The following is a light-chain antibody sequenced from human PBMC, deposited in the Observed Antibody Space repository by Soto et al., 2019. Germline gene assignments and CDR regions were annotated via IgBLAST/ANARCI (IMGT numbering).Light chain of an antibody. V-gene: IGKV1-8*01. CDR1: QSISTY. Sequence: AIRMTQSPSSLSAATGARVTITCRASQSISTYLAWYQQRPGRAPKYLIQAASILQSGFPSRFSGSGSGTDFTLTINSLQPEDLATYYCLQVKSFPRTFGQGTKV. CDR3: LQVKSFPRT. J-gene: IGKJ1*01. CDR2: AAS.